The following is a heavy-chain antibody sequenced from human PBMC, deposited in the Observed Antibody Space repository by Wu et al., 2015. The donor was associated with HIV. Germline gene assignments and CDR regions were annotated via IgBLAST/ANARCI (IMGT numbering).Heavy chain of an antibody. CDR1: GGSFSSSA. Sequence: QVQLVQSGTEVKKPGSAVKVSCKVSGGSFSSSAISWVRQAPGQGLEWVGAITPILATSINTQRFQDRIKIVADEFTSTIYMELTSLKIDDTAVYYCASPKRGDILTGNLDAFDIWGQGTMVTVSS. CDR2: ITPILATS. J-gene: IGHJ3*02. CDR3: ASPKRGDILTGNLDAFDI. V-gene: IGHV1-69*13. D-gene: IGHD3-9*01.